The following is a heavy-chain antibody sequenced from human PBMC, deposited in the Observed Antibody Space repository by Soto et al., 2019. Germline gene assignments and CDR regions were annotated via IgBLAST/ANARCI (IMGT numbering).Heavy chain of an antibody. J-gene: IGHJ6*02. Sequence: SATPCLTCAVEGGTFSGDYWSGIRQPPGKGLEWIGEINHSGSTNYNPSLKSRVTISVDTSKNQFSLKLSSVTAADTAVYYCARSRSSSWQRDYYYYGMDVWGQGTTVT. CDR2: INHSGST. V-gene: IGHV4-34*01. CDR3: ARSRSSSWQRDYYYYGMDV. CDR1: GGTFSGDY. D-gene: IGHD6-13*01.